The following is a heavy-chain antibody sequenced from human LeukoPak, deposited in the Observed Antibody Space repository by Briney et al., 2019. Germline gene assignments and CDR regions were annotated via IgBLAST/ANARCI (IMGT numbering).Heavy chain of an antibody. CDR3: ASGNEWELFDY. D-gene: IGHD1-26*01. CDR1: GYIFTFYY. Sequence: GASVTVSCTASGYIFTFYYMHWVRQAPGQGLEWMGWINPNSGGTNYAQKFQGRVTMTRDTSISTAYMELSRLRSDDTAVYFCASGNEWELFDYWGHGTLVTVSS. V-gene: IGHV1-2*02. CDR2: INPNSGGT. J-gene: IGHJ4*01.